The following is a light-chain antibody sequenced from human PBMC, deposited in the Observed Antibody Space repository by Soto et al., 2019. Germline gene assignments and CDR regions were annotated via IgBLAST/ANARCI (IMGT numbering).Light chain of an antibody. Sequence: EIVLTQSPGTLSLSPGERATLSFRASQSVSSSYLAWYQQKPGQAPRLLIYGASSRATGIPDRFSGSGSGTDFTLTISRLEPEDFAVYYCQQSVAETFGQGTKV. V-gene: IGKV3-20*01. CDR2: GAS. J-gene: IGKJ1*01. CDR1: QSVSSSY. CDR3: QQSVAET.